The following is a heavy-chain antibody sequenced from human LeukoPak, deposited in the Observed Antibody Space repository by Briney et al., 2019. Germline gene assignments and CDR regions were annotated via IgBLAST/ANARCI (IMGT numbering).Heavy chain of an antibody. Sequence: SETLFLTCAVSGASISSSNWWSWVRPPPGKGLEWIGEIYHSGSTNYNPSLKSRVTISVDKSKNQFSLKLSSVTAADTAVYYCARGEFDGGVYFDYWGQGTLVTVSS. J-gene: IGHJ4*02. CDR1: GASISSSNW. CDR2: IYHSGST. CDR3: ARGEFDGGVYFDY. D-gene: IGHD3-16*01. V-gene: IGHV4-4*02.